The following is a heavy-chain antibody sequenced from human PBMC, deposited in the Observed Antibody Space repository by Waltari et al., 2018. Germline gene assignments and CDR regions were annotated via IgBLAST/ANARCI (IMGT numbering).Heavy chain of an antibody. D-gene: IGHD1-26*01. CDR3: AKAPASSSSGRNYFDL. CDR2: IYSCGST. Sequence: VQLVESGGGLIQPGGSLRLSCAASGFTVSSHSISWVRQAPGKGLEWVSVIYSCGSTYHADSVKGRFTISRDNYKNTLDLQVSSLRAEDTAVYYCAKAPASSSSGRNYFDLWGQGTLVTVSS. J-gene: IGHJ4*02. V-gene: IGHV3-53*01. CDR1: GFTVSSHS.